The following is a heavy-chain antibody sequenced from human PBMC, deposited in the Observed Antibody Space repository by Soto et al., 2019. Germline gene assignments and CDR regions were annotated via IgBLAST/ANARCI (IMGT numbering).Heavy chain of an antibody. J-gene: IGHJ1*01. CDR2: IFPSGSDT. Sequence: GESLKISCKGSGYSFSSYWIGWVRQVPGKGLEWMWIIFPSGSDTRYSASVRGRLTISGDKSISTSYLQWSSLKAADTAMYYCARMDPLLGRWLQLRGPGTPVTGSP. CDR1: GYSFSSYW. CDR3: ARMDPLLGRWLQL. D-gene: IGHD1-26*01. V-gene: IGHV5-51*01.